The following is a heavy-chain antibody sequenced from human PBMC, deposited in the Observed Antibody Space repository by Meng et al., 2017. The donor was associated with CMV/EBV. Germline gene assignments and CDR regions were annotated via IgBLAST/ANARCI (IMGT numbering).Heavy chain of an antibody. CDR1: EYTLTELS. Sequence: ASVTVSCKVSEYTLTELSMHWVRQAPGKGLEWMGGFDPEDGETIYAQKFQGRVTMTEDTSTDTAYMELSSLRSEDTAVYYCATAKLDQEWFDPWGQGTLVTVSS. D-gene: IGHD1/OR15-1a*01. V-gene: IGHV1-24*01. CDR2: FDPEDGET. CDR3: ATAKLDQEWFDP. J-gene: IGHJ5*02.